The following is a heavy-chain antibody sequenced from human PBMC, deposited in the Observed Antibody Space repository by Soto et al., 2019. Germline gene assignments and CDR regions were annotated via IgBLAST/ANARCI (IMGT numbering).Heavy chain of an antibody. CDR1: GYTFTGYY. J-gene: IGHJ2*01. CDR3: ARDPGDRGYFDL. CDR2: INPNSGGT. Sequence: QVQLVQSGAEVKKPGASVKVSCKASGYTFTGYYMHWVRQAPGQGLEWMGWINPNSGGTNYAQKFQGWVTMTRATSISTAYMELSRLRSDDTAVDYWARDPGDRGYFDLWGRGTLVTVSS. V-gene: IGHV1-2*04. D-gene: IGHD7-27*01.